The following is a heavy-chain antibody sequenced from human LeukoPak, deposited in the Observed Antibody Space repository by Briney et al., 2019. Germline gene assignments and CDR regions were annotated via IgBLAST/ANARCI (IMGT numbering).Heavy chain of an antibody. D-gene: IGHD3-10*01. Sequence: MPSETLSLTCAVYGGSFSGYYWSWIRQPPGKGLEWIGEINHSGSTNYNPSLKSRVTISVDTSKNQFSLKLSSVTAADTAVYYCARRARITMVRGNWFDPWGQGTLVTVSS. CDR3: ARRARITMVRGNWFDP. J-gene: IGHJ5*02. CDR1: GGSFSGYY. CDR2: INHSGST. V-gene: IGHV4-34*01.